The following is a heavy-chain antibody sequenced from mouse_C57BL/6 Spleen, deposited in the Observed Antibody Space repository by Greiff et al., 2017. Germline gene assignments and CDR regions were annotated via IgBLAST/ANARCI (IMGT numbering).Heavy chain of an antibody. V-gene: IGHV5-12*01. Sequence: EVMLVASGGGLVQPGGSLKLSCAASGFTFSDYYMYWVRQTPEKRLEWVAYISNGGGSTYYPDTVKGRFTISRDNAKNTLYLQMSRLKSEDTAMYYCARDYGNYAMDYWGQGTSVTVSS. J-gene: IGHJ4*01. CDR1: GFTFSDYY. D-gene: IGHD2-1*01. CDR2: ISNGGGST. CDR3: ARDYGNYAMDY.